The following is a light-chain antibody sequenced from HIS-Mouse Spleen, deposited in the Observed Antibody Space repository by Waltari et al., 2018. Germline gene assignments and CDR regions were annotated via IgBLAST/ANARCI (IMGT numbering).Light chain of an antibody. V-gene: IGLV1-47*01. CDR3: AAWDDSLSGWV. J-gene: IGLJ3*02. Sequence: QSVLTQPPSASGTPGQRVTISCSGSSSNIGSNYVYWYQQLPGTAPKLLIYRNNQRPSGVPDRFPVSKSGTSASLAISGLRSEDEADYYCAAWDDSLSGWVFGGGTKLTVL. CDR2: RNN. CDR1: SSNIGSNY.